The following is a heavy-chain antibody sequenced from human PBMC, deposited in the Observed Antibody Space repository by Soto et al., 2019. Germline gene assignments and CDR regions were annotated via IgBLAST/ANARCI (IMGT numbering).Heavy chain of an antibody. CDR2: IYSSGST. D-gene: IGHD3-3*01. CDR1: GGTISGYY. V-gene: IGHV4-4*07. CDR3: ARGQRFSDWFDP. Sequence: TLSLTCTVTGGTISGYYWTWIRQSAGGGLEWIGRIYSSGSTNYNPSLKSRVTISLDTSMNHFSLRLSSVTAADTAVYYCARGQRFSDWFDPWGQGTLVTVSS. J-gene: IGHJ5*02.